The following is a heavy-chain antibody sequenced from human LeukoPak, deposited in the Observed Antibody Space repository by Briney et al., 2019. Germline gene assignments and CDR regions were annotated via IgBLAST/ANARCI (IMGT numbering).Heavy chain of an antibody. CDR3: ARDSLYYGSGSYLGFDP. CDR1: GYTFTRYG. CDR2: ISGYNGNT. J-gene: IGHJ5*02. D-gene: IGHD3-10*01. V-gene: IGHV1-18*01. Sequence: ASVKVSCKAFGYTFTRYGISWVRQAPGQGLEWMGWISGYNGNTNYAEKLQGRVTMTTDTSTSTVHMELRSLRSDDTAVYYCARDSLYYGSGSYLGFDPWGQGTLVTVSS.